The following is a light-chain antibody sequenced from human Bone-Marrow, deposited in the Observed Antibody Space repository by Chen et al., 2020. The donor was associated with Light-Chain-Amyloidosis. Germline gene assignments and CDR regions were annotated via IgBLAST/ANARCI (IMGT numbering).Light chain of an antibody. CDR2: GND. Sequence: QSVLTQPPSVSGAPGQRVTISCTGTSSNIGAGYDVHWYQQLPGTAPKLLIYGNDNRPSGVAARFSASKSGTSASQAITGLQAEDDADYYCQSYDTTLSGSVFGGGTKLPVL. CDR1: SSNIGAGYD. CDR3: QSYDTTLSGSV. V-gene: IGLV1-40*01. J-gene: IGLJ3*02.